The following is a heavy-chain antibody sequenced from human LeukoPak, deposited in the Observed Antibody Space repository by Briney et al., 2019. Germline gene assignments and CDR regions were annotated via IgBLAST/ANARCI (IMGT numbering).Heavy chain of an antibody. J-gene: IGHJ6*02. D-gene: IGHD3-22*01. Sequence: SETLSLTCAVYGGSFSGYYWSWIRQPPGKGLEWIGGINHSGSTNYNPSPKSRVTISVDTSKNQFSLKLSSVTAADTAVYYCASNYYDSSGYTHYYYYGMDVWGQGTTVTVSS. CDR2: INHSGST. CDR3: ASNYYDSSGYTHYYYYGMDV. V-gene: IGHV4-34*01. CDR1: GGSFSGYY.